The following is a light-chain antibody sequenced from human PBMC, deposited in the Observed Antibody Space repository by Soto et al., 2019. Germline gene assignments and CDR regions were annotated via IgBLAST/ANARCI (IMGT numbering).Light chain of an antibody. V-gene: IGKV3-15*01. J-gene: IGKJ1*01. CDR2: GAS. CDR1: QSVSSN. Sequence: IDMPQSPATLSVSPGERATLSCRASQSVSSNLAWYQQKPGQAPRPLIYGASTRATGIPARFSGSGSGTEFTLTISSLQSEDFAVYYCQQYNNWPPWTFGQGTKV. CDR3: QQYNNWPPWT.